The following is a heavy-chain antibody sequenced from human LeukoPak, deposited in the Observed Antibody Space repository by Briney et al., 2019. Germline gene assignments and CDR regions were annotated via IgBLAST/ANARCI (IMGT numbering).Heavy chain of an antibody. Sequence: ASVKVSCKASGYTFTGYYMHWVRQAPGQGLEWMGWINPNSGGTNYAQKFQGRVTMTRDTSISTAHMELSRLRSDDTAVYYCASSYSSGWYWDYWGQGTLVTVSS. CDR3: ASSYSSGWYWDY. CDR1: GYTFTGYY. D-gene: IGHD6-19*01. CDR2: INPNSGGT. V-gene: IGHV1-2*02. J-gene: IGHJ4*02.